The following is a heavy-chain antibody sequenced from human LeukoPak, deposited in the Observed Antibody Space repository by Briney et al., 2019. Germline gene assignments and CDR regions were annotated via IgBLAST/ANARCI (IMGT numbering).Heavy chain of an antibody. V-gene: IGHV3-7*03. CDR2: IKQDGSEK. J-gene: IGHJ4*02. CDR3: AARSSGNPYF. D-gene: IGHD1-26*01. Sequence: GGSRKLSCPASELTPSNYWMIWVGQAPGKGLQWVAKIKQDGSEKYYVDSVKGRFTISRDNAENSLYLQMNSLRVEDTAVYYCAARSSGNPYFWGQGTLVTVSS. CDR1: ELTPSNYW.